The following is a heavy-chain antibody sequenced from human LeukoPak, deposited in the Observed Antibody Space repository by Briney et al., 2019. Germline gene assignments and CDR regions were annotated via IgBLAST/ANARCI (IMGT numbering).Heavy chain of an antibody. V-gene: IGHV3-21*01. CDR3: ARTHGRYCSSTSCYMGAFDI. J-gene: IGHJ3*02. CDR2: ISSSSSYI. CDR1: GFTFSSYS. Sequence: GGSLRLSCAASGFTFSSYSMNWVRQAPGKGLEWVSSISSSSSYIYYADSVKGRFTISRDNAKNSLYLQMNSLRAEDTAVCYCARTHGRYCSSTSCYMGAFDIWGQGTMVTVSS. D-gene: IGHD2-2*02.